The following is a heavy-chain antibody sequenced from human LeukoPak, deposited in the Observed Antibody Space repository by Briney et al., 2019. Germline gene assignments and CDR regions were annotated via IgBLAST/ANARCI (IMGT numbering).Heavy chain of an antibody. V-gene: IGHV4-59*01. CDR3: ARCSSGHYDAFDI. J-gene: IGHJ3*02. D-gene: IGHD3-22*01. Sequence: PSETLSLTCTVSGGSISNYYWSWIRQPPGKGLEWIGYIYYSGSTNYNPSLKSRVTISVDTSKNQFSLKLSSVTAADTAVYYCARCSSGHYDAFDIWGQGTMVTVSS. CDR1: GGSISNYY. CDR2: IYYSGST.